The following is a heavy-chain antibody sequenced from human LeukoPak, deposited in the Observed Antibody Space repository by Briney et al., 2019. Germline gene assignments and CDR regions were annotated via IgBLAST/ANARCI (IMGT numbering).Heavy chain of an antibody. CDR3: ARGASSSALYDYYGMDV. CDR2: IIPILGIA. V-gene: IGHV1-69*04. J-gene: IGHJ6*02. D-gene: IGHD6-6*01. Sequence: ASVKVSCKASGGTSSSYAIIWVRQAPGQGVEWMGRIIPILGIANYAQNSQGRVTITADKSTSTAYMELSSLRSEDTAVYDCARGASSSALYDYYGMDVWGQGTTVTVSS. CDR1: GGTSSSYA.